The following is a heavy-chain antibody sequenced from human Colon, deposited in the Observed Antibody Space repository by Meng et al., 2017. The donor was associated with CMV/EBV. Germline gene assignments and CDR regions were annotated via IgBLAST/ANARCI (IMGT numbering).Heavy chain of an antibody. V-gene: IGHV5-51*01. CDR3: ARLHQPTRYAAFSHFDY. D-gene: IGHD2/OR15-2a*01. CDR2: IYPDDSYT. CDR1: GYMFSTYW. Sequence: GGSLRLSCEGSGYMFSTYWIGWVRQMPGKGLEWMGVIYPDDSYTRYSPSFQGQVIISADKSTNTAYLQWSDLKASDTAMYFCARLHQPTRYAAFSHFDYWGQGTLVTVSS. J-gene: IGHJ4*02.